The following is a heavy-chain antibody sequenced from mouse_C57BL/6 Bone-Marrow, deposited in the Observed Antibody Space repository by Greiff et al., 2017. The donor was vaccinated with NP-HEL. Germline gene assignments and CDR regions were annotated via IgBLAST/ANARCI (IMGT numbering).Heavy chain of an antibody. V-gene: IGHV1-81*01. J-gene: IGHJ1*03. CDR1: GYTFTSYG. Sequence: VQLQQSGAELARPGASVKLSCKASGYTFTSYGISWVKQRTGQGLEWIGEIYPRSGNTYYNEKFKGKATLTADKSSSTAYMELRSLTSEDSAVYFCARGGNCYGSSYDWYFDVWGTGTTVTVSS. CDR3: ARGGNCYGSSYDWYFDV. CDR2: IYPRSGNT. D-gene: IGHD1-1*01.